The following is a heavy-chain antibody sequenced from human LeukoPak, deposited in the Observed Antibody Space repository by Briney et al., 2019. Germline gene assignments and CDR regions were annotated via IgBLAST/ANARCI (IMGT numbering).Heavy chain of an antibody. J-gene: IGHJ4*02. CDR3: ARHYYGSGSYSSAIGY. CDR2: MYYSGST. CDR1: GASISSSSSY. D-gene: IGHD3-10*01. Sequence: SETLSLTCTVSGASISSSSSYWGWIRQPPGKGLEWIGSMYYSGSTYYNPSLKSRVTISVDTSKNQFSLKLSSVTAADTAVYYCARHYYGSGSYSSAIGYWGQGTLVTVSS. V-gene: IGHV4-39*01.